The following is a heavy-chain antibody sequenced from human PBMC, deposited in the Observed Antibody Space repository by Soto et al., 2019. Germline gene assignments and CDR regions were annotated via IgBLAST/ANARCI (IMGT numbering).Heavy chain of an antibody. V-gene: IGHV5-51*01. CDR3: ARQGHYYYYYMDV. Sequence: GESLKISCTGSGYSFTSYWIAWVRQMPGKGLEWMGIIYPGDSDTKYNPSFQGQVTISADKSISTAYLQWSSLKASDTAMYYCARQGHYYYYYMDVWGKGTTVTVSS. CDR2: IYPGDSDT. CDR1: GYSFTSYW. J-gene: IGHJ6*03.